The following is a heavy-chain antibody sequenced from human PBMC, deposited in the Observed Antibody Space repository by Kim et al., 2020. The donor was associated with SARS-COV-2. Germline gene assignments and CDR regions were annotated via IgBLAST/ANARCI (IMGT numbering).Heavy chain of an antibody. D-gene: IGHD3-10*01. V-gene: IGHV3-7*01. CDR2: IKQDGSEK. J-gene: IGHJ4*02. Sequence: GGSLRLSCAASGFTFSSYWMSWVRQAPGKGLECVANIKQDGSEKYYVDSVKGRFTISRDNAKNSLYLQMNSLRAEDTAVYYCARPYYYGSGSYYYYFDYWGQGTLVTVSS. CDR1: GFTFSSYW. CDR3: ARPYYYGSGSYYYYFDY.